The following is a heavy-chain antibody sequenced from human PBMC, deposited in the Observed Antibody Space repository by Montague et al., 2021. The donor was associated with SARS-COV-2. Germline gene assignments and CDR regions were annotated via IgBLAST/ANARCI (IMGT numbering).Heavy chain of an antibody. Sequence: TLSLTCTVSGGSISSGGYYWSWIRQHPGKGLEWIGYIYYSGSTYYNPSLKGRVIISVDTSKNQFSLKLSSVTAADTAVYYCAREPRVGQLLSIYYYGMGVWGQGTTVTVSS. CDR2: IYYSGST. V-gene: IGHV4-31*03. CDR1: GGSISSGGYY. CDR3: AREPRVGQLLSIYYYGMGV. J-gene: IGHJ6*02. D-gene: IGHD2-2*01.